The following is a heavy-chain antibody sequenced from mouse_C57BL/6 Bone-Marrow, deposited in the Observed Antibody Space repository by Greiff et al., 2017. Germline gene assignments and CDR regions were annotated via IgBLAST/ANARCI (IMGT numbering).Heavy chain of an antibody. CDR2: ISSGSSTL. Sequence: EVKLQQSGGGLVKPGGSLKLSCAASGFTFSDYGMHWVRQAPEKGLEWVAYISSGSSTLYYADTVKGRFTISRDNAKNTLFLQMTSLRSEDTAMYYCARGGYYGSYYFDYWGQGTTLTVSS. V-gene: IGHV5-17*01. D-gene: IGHD1-1*01. CDR1: GFTFSDYG. CDR3: ARGGYYGSYYFDY. J-gene: IGHJ2*01.